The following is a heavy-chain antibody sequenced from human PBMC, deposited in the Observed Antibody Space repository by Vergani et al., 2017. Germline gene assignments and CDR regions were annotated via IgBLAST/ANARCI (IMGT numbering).Heavy chain of an antibody. CDR1: GFTFSNYA. CDR3: AKDAEPIAAAGPFDY. J-gene: IGHJ4*02. Sequence: QVQLVESGGGVVQPGRSLRLSCAASGFTFSNYAMHWVRQAPGKGLEWVAVISYDGTYKYYADSVKGRFTISRDNSKNTRYLQLNSRRAEDTAVYFCAKDAEPIAAAGPFDYWGQGTLVTVSS. D-gene: IGHD6-13*01. V-gene: IGHV3-30*04. CDR2: ISYDGTYK.